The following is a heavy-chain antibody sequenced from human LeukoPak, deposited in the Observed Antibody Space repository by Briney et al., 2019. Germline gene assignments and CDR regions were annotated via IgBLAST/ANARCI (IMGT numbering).Heavy chain of an antibody. CDR1: GGSISGYH. D-gene: IGHD2-15*01. CDR3: ARKTYCSGGRCYGENWFDP. CDR2: IYYTGIA. Sequence: SETLSLTCTVTGGSISGYHWSWIRQSPGKGLEWIANIYYTGIADYNPSLKSRVTTSVDTSKNEISLILSSVTAADTAVYYCARKTYCSGGRCYGENWFDPWGQGTLVTVSS. J-gene: IGHJ5*02. V-gene: IGHV4-59*08.